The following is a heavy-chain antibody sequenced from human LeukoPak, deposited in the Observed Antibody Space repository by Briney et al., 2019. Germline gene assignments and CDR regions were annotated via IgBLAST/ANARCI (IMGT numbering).Heavy chain of an antibody. J-gene: IGHJ4*02. CDR2: IKSKTDGGTT. CDR3: TTDLSLGVWFGELFMGY. CDR1: GLTFNKAW. V-gene: IGHV3-15*01. D-gene: IGHD3-10*01. Sequence: GGSLRLSCAASGLTFNKAWMGWVRQAPGKGLENIGRIKSKTDGGTTDYAAPVKGRFTISRDDSKNTLYLQMNSLKTEDTAVYYCTTDLSLGVWFGELFMGYWGQGTLVTVSS.